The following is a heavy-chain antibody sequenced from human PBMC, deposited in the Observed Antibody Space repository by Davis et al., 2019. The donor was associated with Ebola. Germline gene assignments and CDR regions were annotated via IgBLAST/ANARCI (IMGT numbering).Heavy chain of an antibody. J-gene: IGHJ4*02. D-gene: IGHD1-26*01. Sequence: GESLKISCAASGFTFSSYSMNWVRQAPGKGLEWVSYISSSSSTIYYADSVKGRFTISRDNAKNSLYLQMNSLRAEDTAVYYCARDHGQWDLLIGFDYWGQGTLVTVSS. CDR3: ARDHGQWDLLIGFDY. V-gene: IGHV3-48*04. CDR2: ISSSSSTI. CDR1: GFTFSSYS.